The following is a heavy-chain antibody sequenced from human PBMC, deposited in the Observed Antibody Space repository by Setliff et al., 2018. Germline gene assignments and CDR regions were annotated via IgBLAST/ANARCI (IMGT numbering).Heavy chain of an antibody. CDR2: IYPGDSDT. D-gene: IGHD2-15*01. Sequence: PGESLKISCKASGYSFATNWIGWVRQMPGKGLEWMGIIYPGDSDTIYSPSFQGQVTISADKTLSTAYLQWSSLKASDTAIYYCARRAAAHDWFDPWGQGTPVTVS. J-gene: IGHJ5*02. CDR3: ARRAAAHDWFDP. CDR1: GYSFATNW. V-gene: IGHV5-51*01.